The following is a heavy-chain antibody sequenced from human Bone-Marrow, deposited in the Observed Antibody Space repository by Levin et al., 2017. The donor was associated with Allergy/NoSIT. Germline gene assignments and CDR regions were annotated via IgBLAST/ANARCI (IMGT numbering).Heavy chain of an antibody. J-gene: IGHJ2*01. V-gene: IGHV3-30-3*02. Sequence: GGSLRLSCEATGFTFRNYAMHWVRQAPGQGLEWVASISYDTHVEDYADSVKGRFTISRDNSENTLYLQMDSLGTDDTAVYYCAKNSEPSFIRVMVTANWYFDHWGRGALVTVSS. D-gene: IGHD2-21*02. CDR2: ISYDTHVE. CDR1: GFTFRNYA. CDR3: AKNSEPSFIRVMVTANWYFDH.